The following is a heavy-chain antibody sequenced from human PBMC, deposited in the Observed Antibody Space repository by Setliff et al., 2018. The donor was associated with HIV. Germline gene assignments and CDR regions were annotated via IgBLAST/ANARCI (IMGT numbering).Heavy chain of an antibody. V-gene: IGHV1-24*01. Sequence: ASVKVSCKVSGYTLAEISVHWVRQAPGKGLEWMGGFDPEDGEKVYAQRFQGTVTMTEDTSTDTAYMELTSLTSEDTAVYYCATITFYYDSSGSQNKKSYFFDYWGQGTLVTVSS. CDR1: GYTLAEIS. J-gene: IGHJ4*02. CDR2: FDPEDGEK. CDR3: ATITFYYDSSGSQNKKSYFFDY. D-gene: IGHD3-22*01.